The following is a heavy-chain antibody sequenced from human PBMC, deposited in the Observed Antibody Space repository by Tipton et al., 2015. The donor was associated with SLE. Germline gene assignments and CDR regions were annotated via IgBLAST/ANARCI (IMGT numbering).Heavy chain of an antibody. J-gene: IGHJ2*01. CDR2: IYYSGST. V-gene: IGHV4-59*01. D-gene: IGHD6-19*01. CDR3: ARLQWLVLNWYFDL. Sequence: TLSLTCTVSGYSISENYLWGWIRQPPGKGLEWIGYIYYSGSTNYNPSLKSRVTISVDTSKNQFSLKLSSVTAADTAVYYCARLQWLVLNWYFDLWGRGTLVTVSS. CDR1: GYSISENYL.